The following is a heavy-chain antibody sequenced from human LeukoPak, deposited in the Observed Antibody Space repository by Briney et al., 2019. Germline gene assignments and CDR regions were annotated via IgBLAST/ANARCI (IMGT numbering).Heavy chain of an antibody. Sequence: GGSLRLSCAASGFTFSSYAMSWVRQAPGKGLEWVSAISGSGGSTYYADSVKGRFTISRDNSKNTLYLQMNSLRAEDTAVYYCARDKGTTRTEWKPSDYWGQGTLVAVSS. J-gene: IGHJ4*02. V-gene: IGHV3-23*01. CDR3: ARDKGTTRTEWKPSDY. D-gene: IGHD4-17*01. CDR2: ISGSGGST. CDR1: GFTFSSYA.